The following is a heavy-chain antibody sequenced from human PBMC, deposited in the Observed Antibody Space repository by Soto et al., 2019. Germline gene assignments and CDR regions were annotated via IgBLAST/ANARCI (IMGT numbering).Heavy chain of an antibody. V-gene: IGHV3-15*05. CDR3: TTIIPKGKCGLGV. CDR1: GLTFTNAW. J-gene: IGHJ4*03. CDR2: MKSKTDGATT. Sequence: GSLKISCASSGLTFTNAWVSWVRQAPGKGMEWMGRMKSKTDGATTDYAGPVKGSFTISREDSKKTLFVQMNGLKTEDTAVYYCTTIIPKGKCGLGVWGQGTLVTVSS.